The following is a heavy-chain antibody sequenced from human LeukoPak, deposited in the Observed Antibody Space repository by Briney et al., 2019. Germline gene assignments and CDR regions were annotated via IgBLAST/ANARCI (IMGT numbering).Heavy chain of an antibody. J-gene: IGHJ4*02. CDR3: AKAGIAVASTVDY. CDR1: GFTFSSYS. D-gene: IGHD6-19*01. Sequence: PGGSLRLSCAASGFTFSSYSMNWVRQAPGKGLEWVSSISSSSSYIYYADSVKGRFTISRDNSKNTLYLQMNSLRAEDTAVYYCAKAGIAVASTVDYWGQGTLVTVSS. V-gene: IGHV3-21*04. CDR2: ISSSSSYI.